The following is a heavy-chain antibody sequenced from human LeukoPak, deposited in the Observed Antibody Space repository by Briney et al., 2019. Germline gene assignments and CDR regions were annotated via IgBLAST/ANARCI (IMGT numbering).Heavy chain of an antibody. J-gene: IGHJ6*03. V-gene: IGHV3-48*01. Sequence: GGSLRLSCAASGFTFSSYGMNWVRQAPGKGLEWVSYITSSSSNKYYADSVKGRFTISRDNSKNTLSLQMISLRAEDTALYYCAKGLKTAVGPYMGYHYYMDVWGKGTTVTVSS. CDR3: AKGLKTAVGPYMGYHYYMDV. CDR1: GFTFSSYG. D-gene: IGHD5-18*01. CDR2: ITSSSSNK.